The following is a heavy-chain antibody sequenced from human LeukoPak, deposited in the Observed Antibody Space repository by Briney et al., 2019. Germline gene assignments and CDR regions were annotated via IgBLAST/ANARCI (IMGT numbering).Heavy chain of an antibody. J-gene: IGHJ3*02. CDR3: ARAMVVVVAATRGISAFDI. CDR2: INHSGST. CDR1: GGSFSGYY. V-gene: IGHV4-34*01. D-gene: IGHD2-15*01. Sequence: SETLSLTCAVYGGSFSGYYWSWIRQPPGKGLEWIGEINHSGSTNYNPSLKSRVTISVDTSKNQFSLKLSSVTAADTAVYYCARAMVVVVAATRGISAFDIWGQGTMVTASS.